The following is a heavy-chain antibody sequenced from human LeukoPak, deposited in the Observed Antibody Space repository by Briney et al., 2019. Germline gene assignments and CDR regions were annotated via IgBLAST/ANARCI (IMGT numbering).Heavy chain of an antibody. CDR2: IYYSGST. Sequence: PSETLSLTCTVSGGSISSGGYYWSWIRQHPGKGLEWIGYIYYSGSTYYNPSPKSRVTISVDTSKNQFSLKLSSVTAADTAVYYCARVPKGSHDSSGYYHDYYFDYWGQGTLVTVSS. J-gene: IGHJ4*02. CDR1: GGSISSGGYY. D-gene: IGHD3-22*01. CDR3: ARVPKGSHDSSGYYHDYYFDY. V-gene: IGHV4-31*03.